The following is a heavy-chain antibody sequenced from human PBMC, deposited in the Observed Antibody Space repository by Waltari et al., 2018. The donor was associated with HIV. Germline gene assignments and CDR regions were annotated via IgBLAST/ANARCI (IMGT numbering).Heavy chain of an antibody. CDR1: GGSVSRRRYV. CDR2: IYYTGRA. D-gene: IGHD1-26*01. J-gene: IGHJ2*01. CDR3: ARHALRVGAAYWNFDL. Sequence: QLQLQESGPGLVKPSETLSLPCTVSGGSVSRRRYVWGWIRQPPGQGLEWVGRIYYTGRAYYHPSLKSRVTISVDTSKNQFSLKVTSVTAADTAVYYCARHALRVGAAYWNFDLWGRGTLVTVSS. V-gene: IGHV4-39*01.